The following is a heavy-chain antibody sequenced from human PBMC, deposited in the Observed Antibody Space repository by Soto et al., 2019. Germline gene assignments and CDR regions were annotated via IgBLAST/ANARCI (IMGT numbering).Heavy chain of an antibody. D-gene: IGHD2-15*01. CDR2: ISYDGSNK. CDR1: GFTFSSYA. CDR3: ARDPPIVVVVAATPYFDY. V-gene: IGHV3-30-3*01. Sequence: PGGSLRLSCAASGFTFSSYAMHWVRQAPGKGLEWVAVISYDGSNKYYADSVKGRFTISRDNSKNTLYLQMNSLRAEDTAVYYCARDPPIVVVVAATPYFDYWGHGT. J-gene: IGHJ4*01.